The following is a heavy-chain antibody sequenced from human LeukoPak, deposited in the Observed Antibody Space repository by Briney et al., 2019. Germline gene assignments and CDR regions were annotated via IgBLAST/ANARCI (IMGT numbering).Heavy chain of an antibody. D-gene: IGHD2-15*01. CDR3: ARVNTPVATFDY. J-gene: IGHJ4*02. V-gene: IGHV4-38-2*02. CDR1: GYSISSTFY. CDR2: ISHSATT. Sequence: SGTLSLTCNVSGYSISSTFYGAWIRQPPGKGLEWIATISHSATTHYTPSLKSRLTMSVDTSKNQFSLKLSSVTVADTAVYYCARVNTPVATFDYWGQGTLVTVSS.